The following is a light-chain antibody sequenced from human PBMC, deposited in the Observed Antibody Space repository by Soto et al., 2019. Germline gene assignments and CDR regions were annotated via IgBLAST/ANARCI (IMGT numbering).Light chain of an antibody. Sequence: QSALTQPASVSGSPGQSITISCTGTSSDIGGYNYVSWYQQHPGKVPKLMIYEVTNRPSGVSNRFSGSKSGNTASLTISGLQAEDESDYFCSSYSPSTPVVFGGGTKLTVL. CDR3: SSYSPSTPVV. CDR2: EVT. V-gene: IGLV2-14*01. J-gene: IGLJ2*01. CDR1: SSDIGGYNY.